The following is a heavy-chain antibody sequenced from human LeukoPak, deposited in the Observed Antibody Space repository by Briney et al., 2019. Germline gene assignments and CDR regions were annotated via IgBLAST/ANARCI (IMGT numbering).Heavy chain of an antibody. Sequence: GGSLRLSCAASGFTFSIYTMNWVRQAPGKGLEWVASISSTGNYIYYTDSVKGRFTISRDNAKNTLYLQMNSLRAEDTAVYYCGRDKLFSGYYGSGSYTAFDMWGQGTMVTVSS. CDR3: GRDKLFSGYYGSGSYTAFDM. V-gene: IGHV3-21*04. J-gene: IGHJ3*02. CDR2: ISSTGNYI. CDR1: GFTFSIYT. D-gene: IGHD3-10*01.